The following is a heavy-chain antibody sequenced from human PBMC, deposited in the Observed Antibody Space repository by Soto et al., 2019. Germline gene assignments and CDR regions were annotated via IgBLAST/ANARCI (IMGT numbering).Heavy chain of an antibody. V-gene: IGHV1-18*01. J-gene: IGHJ5*02. CDR2: ISVYNGNT. CDR3: ARVRSAADNWFDP. CDR1: GYTFSTYG. Sequence: QVQLVQSGAEVKKPGASVKVSCKASGYTFSTYGISWVRQAPGQGLEWMGWISVYNGNTNYAQNRQGRVTMTTDTSTSTAYMDLRTLRSDDTAVYYCARVRSAADNWFDPWGQGTLVTVSS. D-gene: IGHD6-13*01.